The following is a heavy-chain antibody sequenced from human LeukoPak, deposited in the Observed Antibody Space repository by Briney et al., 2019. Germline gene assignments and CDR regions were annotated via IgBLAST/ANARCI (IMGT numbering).Heavy chain of an antibody. Sequence: SETLSLTCTVSGGSISSYYWSWIRQPPGKGLEWIGYIYYSGSTNYNPSLKSRVTISVDTSKSQFSLKLSSVTAADTAVYYCARGGSGGQPDYWGQGTLVTVSS. CDR2: IYYSGST. V-gene: IGHV4-59*01. J-gene: IGHJ4*02. CDR1: GGSISSYY. D-gene: IGHD2-15*01. CDR3: ARGGSGGQPDY.